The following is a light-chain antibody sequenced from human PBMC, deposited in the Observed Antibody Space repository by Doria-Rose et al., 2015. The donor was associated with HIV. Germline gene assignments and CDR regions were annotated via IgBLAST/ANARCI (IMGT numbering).Light chain of an antibody. CDR1: QRFSSTY. V-gene: IGKV3-20*01. CDR3: HQYGTSWT. CDR2: DGS. Sequence: LTQFPGTLSLSPGERATLSCRVSQRFSSTYLAWYQQKPGQDPSLLIYDGSTRATGIPDRYSASESGTDFTLTINRLEPEDFALYYCHQYGTSWTFGQGPKVEI. J-gene: IGKJ1*01.